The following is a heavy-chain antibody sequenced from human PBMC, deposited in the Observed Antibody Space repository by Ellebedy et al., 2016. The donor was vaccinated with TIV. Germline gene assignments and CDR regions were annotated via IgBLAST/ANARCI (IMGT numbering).Heavy chain of an antibody. CDR2: MFIDSST. V-gene: IGHV3-66*01. CDR3: ARETFNDVDLDLWGLFDI. J-gene: IGHJ3*02. CDR1: GLTVSSDY. D-gene: IGHD3-10*01. Sequence: LSLTCAASGLTVSSDYMSWVRQAPGKGLEWVSVMFIDSSTYYADSVRGRFTISRDKSKNTLYLQMNSLRAEDTAVYYCARETFNDVDLDLWGLFDIWGQGTMVTVSS.